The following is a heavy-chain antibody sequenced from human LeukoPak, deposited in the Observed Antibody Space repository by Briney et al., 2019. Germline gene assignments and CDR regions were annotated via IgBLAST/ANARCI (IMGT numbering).Heavy chain of an antibody. CDR1: GGSMASYC. CDR2: ISASGST. D-gene: IGHD2-8*02. CDR3: ASGYTNWWPLDY. J-gene: IGHJ4*02. Sequence: SQTLSLTCGVSGGSMASYCWSWIRQAPGKGLEWIGYISASGSTNYNPSLGSRLTISMDASKNQFSLSLTSVTAADTAVYYCASGYTNWWPLDYWGQGARVIVSS. V-gene: IGHV4-4*08.